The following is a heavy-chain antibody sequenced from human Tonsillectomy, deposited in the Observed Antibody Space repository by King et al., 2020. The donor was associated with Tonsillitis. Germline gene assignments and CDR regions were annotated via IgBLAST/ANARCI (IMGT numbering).Heavy chain of an antibody. D-gene: IGHD6-13*01. CDR2: IIPISGTA. J-gene: IGHJ4*02. CDR1: GGTLSSYA. CDR3: ARDRAAGTFDF. Sequence: VQLVESGAEVKKPGSSVKVSCKASGGTLSSYAISWVRQAPGQGPEWMGGIIPISGTANYAQKFQGRVTITADESTSTAYMELRSLRSEDTAVYYCARDRAAGTFDFWGQGTLVTGSS. V-gene: IGHV1-69*01.